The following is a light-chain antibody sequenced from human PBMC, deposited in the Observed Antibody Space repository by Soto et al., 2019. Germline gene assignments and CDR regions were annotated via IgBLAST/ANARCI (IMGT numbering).Light chain of an antibody. CDR2: GAS. Sequence: EIVMTQSPATLSVSPGERATLSCRASQSVSSKLGWYQQKLGQAPRLLIYGASIRTTGIPARFSGSGSGTEFTLTISSLQFEDFAVYYCQPYNNWPRTFGPGTKVDIK. CDR3: QPYNNWPRT. CDR1: QSVSSK. J-gene: IGKJ3*01. V-gene: IGKV3-15*01.